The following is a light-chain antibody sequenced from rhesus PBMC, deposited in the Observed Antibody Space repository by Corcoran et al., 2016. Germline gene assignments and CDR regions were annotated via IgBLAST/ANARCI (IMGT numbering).Light chain of an antibody. Sequence: ETVMTQSPATLSLSPGERATLSCRASQSVGSSFAWYQQKPGQAPRLLIYGASSMATGIPDRFSGSGSGTDFTLTISSLEPEDVAVYYCVQLSNWPYSVGQGTKVEIK. J-gene: IGKJ2*01. CDR3: VQLSNWPYS. CDR2: GAS. CDR1: QSVGSS. V-gene: IGKV3-24*04.